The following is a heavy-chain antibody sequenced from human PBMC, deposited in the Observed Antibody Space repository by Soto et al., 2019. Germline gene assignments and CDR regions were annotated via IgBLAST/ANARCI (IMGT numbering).Heavy chain of an antibody. CDR3: ARAYGSGYMDV. V-gene: IGHV4-31*03. J-gene: IGHJ6*02. CDR1: GGSISSGGYY. D-gene: IGHD3-10*01. Sequence: QVQLQESGPGLVKPSQTLSLTYTVSGGSISSGGYYWSWIRQHPGKGLEWIGYIYYSGSTYYNPSRKGRVTTAVDTSKNQFSLKLSSVTAADTAVYYCARAYGSGYMDVWGQGTTVTVSS. CDR2: IYYSGST.